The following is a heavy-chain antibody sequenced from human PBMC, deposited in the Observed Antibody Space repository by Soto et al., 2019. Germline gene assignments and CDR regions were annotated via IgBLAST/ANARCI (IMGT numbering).Heavy chain of an antibody. CDR1: GYTFTGYY. D-gene: IGHD3-22*01. Sequence: ASVKVSCKASGYTFTGYYMHWVRQAPGQGLEWMGWINPNSGGTNYAQKFQGRVTMTRDTSLSTAYMELSRLRSDDTAVYYCARVDSSGYYYDYYGMDVWGKGTTVTVSS. V-gene: IGHV1-2*02. J-gene: IGHJ6*04. CDR3: ARVDSSGYYYDYYGMDV. CDR2: INPNSGGT.